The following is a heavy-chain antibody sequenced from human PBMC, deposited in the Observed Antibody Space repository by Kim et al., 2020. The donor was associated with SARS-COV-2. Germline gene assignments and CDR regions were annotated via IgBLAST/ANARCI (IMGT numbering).Heavy chain of an antibody. Sequence: YADSVKGRFTISRDNSKNTLYLQMNSLRAEDTAVYYCARKTSGTPAGDDYWGQGTLVTVSS. CDR3: ARKTSGTPAGDDY. V-gene: IGHV3-33*01. D-gene: IGHD5-12*01. J-gene: IGHJ4*02.